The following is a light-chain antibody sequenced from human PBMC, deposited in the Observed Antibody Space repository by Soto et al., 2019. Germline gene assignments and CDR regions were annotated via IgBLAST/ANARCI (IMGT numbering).Light chain of an antibody. Sequence: QSVLTQPRSVSGSPGQSVTISCTGTSSDVGGYNFVSWYQHHPGKAPKLMIYDVSKRPSGVPDRFSGSKSGSTASLTISGLQAEYEAHYYCCSYAGSYTLVFGGGTKLTVL. CDR3: CSYAGSYTLV. J-gene: IGLJ3*02. V-gene: IGLV2-11*01. CDR1: SSDVGGYNF. CDR2: DVS.